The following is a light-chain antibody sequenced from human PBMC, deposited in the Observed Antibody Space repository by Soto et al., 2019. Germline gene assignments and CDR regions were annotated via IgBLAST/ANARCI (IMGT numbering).Light chain of an antibody. CDR1: SSDVGRYNY. CDR2: DVS. J-gene: IGLJ1*01. V-gene: IGLV2-14*03. CDR3: SSFTSSSTFV. Sequence: QAVVAQPASVSGSRGQSITISCTGTSSDVGRYNYVSWFQQHPGKVPKLIIYDVSNWPSGVSDRFSGSKSGNTASLTISGLHPEDEADYYCSSFTSSSTFVFGTGTKLTVL.